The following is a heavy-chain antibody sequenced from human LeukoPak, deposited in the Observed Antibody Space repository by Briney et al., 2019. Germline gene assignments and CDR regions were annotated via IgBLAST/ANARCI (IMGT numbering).Heavy chain of an antibody. CDR2: IKRKTDGGTT. Sequence: GGSLRLSCAASGFTFTDVWMTWVRQAPGKGLEWVGRIKRKTDGGTTDYAAPVKGRFTISRDDSQNTLYLQMNSLKTEDTGVYYCTASLDRGEYYFDNWGQGTLVTVSS. D-gene: IGHD4-17*01. J-gene: IGHJ4*02. CDR1: GFTFTDVW. CDR3: TASLDRGEYYFDN. V-gene: IGHV3-15*01.